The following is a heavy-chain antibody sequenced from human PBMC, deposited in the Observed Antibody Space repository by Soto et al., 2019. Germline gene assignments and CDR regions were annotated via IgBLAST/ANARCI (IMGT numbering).Heavy chain of an antibody. CDR2: IDWDDDK. Sequence: SGPTLVNPTQTITLTCTFSGFSLSTSGMCVSWIRQPPGKALEWLARIDWDDDKYYSTSLKTRLTISKDTSKNQVVLTMTNMDSVDTATYYCARMGQYYDILTGYWSGYYFDYWGQ. J-gene: IGHJ4*02. V-gene: IGHV2-70*11. CDR1: GFSLSTSGMC. CDR3: ARMGQYYDILTGYWSGYYFDY. D-gene: IGHD3-9*01.